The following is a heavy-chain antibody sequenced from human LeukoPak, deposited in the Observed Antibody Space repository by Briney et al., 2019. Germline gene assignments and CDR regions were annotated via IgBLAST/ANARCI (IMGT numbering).Heavy chain of an antibody. CDR3: ARGAYQIVVVTAPTY. CDR2: ISSDSAYI. D-gene: IGHD2-21*02. J-gene: IGHJ4*02. CDR1: GFTFSACS. Sequence: GGSLRLSCAASGFTFSACSMNWVRQAPGKGLEWVSVISSDSAYIYYADSVKGRFTISRDISKNTLYLQMTSLRAEDTAVYYCARGAYQIVVVTAPTYWGQGTLVTVSS. V-gene: IGHV3-21*06.